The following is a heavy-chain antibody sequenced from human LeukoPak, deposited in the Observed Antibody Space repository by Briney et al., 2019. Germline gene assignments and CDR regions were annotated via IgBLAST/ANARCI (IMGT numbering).Heavy chain of an antibody. D-gene: IGHD3-10*01. CDR2: IDPDDGET. CDR3: ATMGLSAPVWFGELFQSRVPGDNYYYGMDV. CDR1: GYTLTELS. J-gene: IGHJ6*01. Sequence: ASVKLSCKVSGYTLTELSMRWVRQAPGKGLEWMGSIDPDDGETIYAKKFKGRVTMTEDTSTDTAYIELSSLRSEDTAVYYCATMGLSAPVWFGELFQSRVPGDNYYYGMDVWGQGDTGTASS. V-gene: IGHV1-24*01.